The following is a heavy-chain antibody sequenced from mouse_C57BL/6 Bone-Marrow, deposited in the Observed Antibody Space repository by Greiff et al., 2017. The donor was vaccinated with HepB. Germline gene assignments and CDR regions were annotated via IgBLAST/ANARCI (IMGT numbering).Heavy chain of an antibody. V-gene: IGHV14-4*01. CDR1: GFNIKDYY. D-gene: IGHD1-2*01. J-gene: IGHJ2*01. CDR3: TSLLRPYFDY. CDR2: IDPENGDT. Sequence: VQLQQSGAELVRPGASVKLSCTASGFNIKDYYMHWVKQRPEQGLEWIGWIDPENGDTEYASKFQGKATITADTSSNTAYLQLSSLTSEDTAVYYCTSLLRPYFDYWGQGTTLTVSS.